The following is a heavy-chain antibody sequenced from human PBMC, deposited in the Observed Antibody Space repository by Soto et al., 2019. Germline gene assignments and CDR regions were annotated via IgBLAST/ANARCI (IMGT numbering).Heavy chain of an antibody. CDR2: ISGSGGST. J-gene: IGHJ4*02. CDR1: GFTFSSYA. Sequence: GGSLRLSWAASGFTFSSYALSWVRQAPGKGLEWVSAISGSGGSTYYADSVKGRFTISRDNSKNTLYLQMNSLRAEDTAVYYCAKATMTLVVIRLDSWGQGTLVTVSS. V-gene: IGHV3-23*01. D-gene: IGHD3-22*01. CDR3: AKATMTLVVIRLDS.